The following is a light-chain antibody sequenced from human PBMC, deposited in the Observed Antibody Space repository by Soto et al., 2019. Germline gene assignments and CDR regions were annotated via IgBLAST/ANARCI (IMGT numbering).Light chain of an antibody. CDR3: SSYAGGNNWV. Sequence: QSVLPQPPSASGSPGQSVTISCTGASSDISGHNYVSWYQQHPGKAPKLMIYEVTKRPSWVPDRFSASKSGNTASLTVSGLQAEDEADYYCSSYAGGNNWVFGGGTKLTVL. V-gene: IGLV2-8*01. J-gene: IGLJ3*02. CDR2: EVT. CDR1: SSDISGHNY.